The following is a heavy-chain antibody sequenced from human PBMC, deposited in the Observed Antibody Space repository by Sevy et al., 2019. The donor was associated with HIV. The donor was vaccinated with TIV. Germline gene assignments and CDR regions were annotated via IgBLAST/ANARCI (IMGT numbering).Heavy chain of an antibody. V-gene: IGHV4-61*02. Sequence: SETLSLTCTVSGGSIRSGTYYWGWIRQPAGKGPEWIGRVYASGSANYNPSLKRRVTISVDTSKNQFSLNLISVTAADTAVYYCTRVWGDFPDFSYMDVWGKGTTVTVSS. CDR3: TRVWGDFPDFSYMDV. J-gene: IGHJ6*03. D-gene: IGHD2-21*02. CDR1: GGSIRSGTYY. CDR2: VYASGSA.